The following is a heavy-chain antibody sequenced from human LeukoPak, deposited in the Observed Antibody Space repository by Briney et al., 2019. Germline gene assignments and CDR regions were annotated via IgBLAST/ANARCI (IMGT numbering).Heavy chain of an antibody. V-gene: IGHV4-39*01. D-gene: IGHD3-16*02. CDR1: GGSISSSSYY. CDR3: ARFYDYVWGSYPAQDY. J-gene: IGHJ4*02. CDR2: IYYSGST. Sequence: PSETLSLTCTVSGGSISSSSYYWGWIRQPPGKGLEWIGSIYYSGSTYYNPSLKSRVTISVDTSKNQFSLKLSSVTAADTAVYYCARFYDYVWGSYPAQDYWGQGTLVTVSS.